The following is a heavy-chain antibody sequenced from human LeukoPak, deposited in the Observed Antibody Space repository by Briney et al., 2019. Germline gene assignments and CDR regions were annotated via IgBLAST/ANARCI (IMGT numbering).Heavy chain of an antibody. D-gene: IGHD3-3*01. Sequence: GSSVKVSCKASGGTFSSYAISWVRQAPGQGLEWMGGIIPIFGTANYAQKFQGRVTITADESTSTAYMELSSLRSEDTAVYYCARDLAIFPYNWFDPWGQGTLVTVSS. V-gene: IGHV1-69*01. CDR3: ARDLAIFPYNWFDP. CDR2: IIPIFGTA. J-gene: IGHJ5*02. CDR1: GGTFSSYA.